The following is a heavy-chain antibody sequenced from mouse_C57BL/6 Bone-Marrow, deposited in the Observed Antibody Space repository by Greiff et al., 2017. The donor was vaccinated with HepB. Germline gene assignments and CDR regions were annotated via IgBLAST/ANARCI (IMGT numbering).Heavy chain of an antibody. J-gene: IGHJ2*01. CDR2: INPNNGGT. CDR1: GYTFTDYY. V-gene: IGHV1-26*01. Sequence: VQLQQSGPELVKPGASVKISCKASGYTFTDYYMNWVKQSHGKSLEWIGDINPNNGGTSYNQKFKGKATLTVDKSSSTAYMELRSLTSEDSAVYYCAITGPCDYWGQGTTLTVSS. CDR3: AITGPCDY. D-gene: IGHD4-1*01.